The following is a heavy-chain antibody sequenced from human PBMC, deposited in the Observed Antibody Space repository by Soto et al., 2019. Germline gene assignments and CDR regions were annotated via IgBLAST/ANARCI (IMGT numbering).Heavy chain of an antibody. CDR3: AIEPNCSSTSCYANWYFDL. V-gene: IGHV1-69*08. J-gene: IGHJ2*01. D-gene: IGHD2-2*01. Sequence: QVQLVQSGAEVKKPGSSVKVSCKASGGTFSSYTISWVRQAPGQGLEWMGRIIPILGIANYAQKFQGRVTITADKSTSTAYMELISLRSEDTAVYYCAIEPNCSSTSCYANWYFDLWGRGTLVTVSS. CDR1: GGTFSSYT. CDR2: IIPILGIA.